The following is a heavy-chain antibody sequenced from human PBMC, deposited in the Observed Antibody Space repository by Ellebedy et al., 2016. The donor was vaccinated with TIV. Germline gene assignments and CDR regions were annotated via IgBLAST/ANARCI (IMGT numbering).Heavy chain of an antibody. D-gene: IGHD5-18*01. J-gene: IGHJ3*02. CDR2: IYYSGST. V-gene: IGHV4-59*01. CDR1: GGSISSYY. CDR3: ARGLRQLGHDAFDI. Sequence: MPSETLSLTCTVSGGSISSYYWSWIRQPPGKGLEWIGYIYYSGSTNYNPSLKSRVTISVDTSKNQFSLKLSSVTAADTAVYYCARGLRQLGHDAFDIWGQGTMVTVSS.